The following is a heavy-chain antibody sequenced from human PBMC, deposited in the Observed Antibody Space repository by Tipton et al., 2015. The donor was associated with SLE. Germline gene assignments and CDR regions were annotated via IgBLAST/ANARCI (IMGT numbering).Heavy chain of an antibody. V-gene: IGHV4-39*01. J-gene: IGHJ4*02. D-gene: IGHD3-9*01. Sequence: TLSLTCTVSGDSIGSSSNYWGWIRQPPGKGLVGIGSIYYSGSTYYNPSLKSRVTISVDTSKNQFSLKLSPVTAADTAVYYCARLVGAYDILTGYYQRYFDYWGQGTLVTVSS. CDR1: GDSIGSSSNY. CDR2: IYYSGST. CDR3: ARLVGAYDILTGYYQRYFDY.